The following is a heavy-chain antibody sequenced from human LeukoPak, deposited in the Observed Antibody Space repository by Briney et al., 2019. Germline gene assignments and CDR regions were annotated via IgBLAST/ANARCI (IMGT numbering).Heavy chain of an antibody. CDR1: GFTFSSYW. V-gene: IGHV3-74*01. Sequence: PGGSLRLSCAASGFTFSSYWMYWVRQAPGKGLVWVSRINSDGSTTSYADSVKGRFTISRDNAKNTLYLQMNSLRAEDTAVYYCARVGTTPIFYYYYGMDFWGQGTTVTVSS. D-gene: IGHD2/OR15-2a*01. J-gene: IGHJ6*02. CDR3: ARVGTTPIFYYYYGMDF. CDR2: INSDGSTT.